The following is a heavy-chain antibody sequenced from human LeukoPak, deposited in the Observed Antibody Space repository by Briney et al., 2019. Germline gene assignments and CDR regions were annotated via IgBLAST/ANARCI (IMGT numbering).Heavy chain of an antibody. D-gene: IGHD3-22*01. CDR3: ARGHSSGYSQGGGWFDP. J-gene: IGHJ5*02. V-gene: IGHV4-59*01. Sequence: SETLSLTCSVSGGSLSTYYWSWIRQPPGKGLEWIGYIYYTGSAGSNPSLKSRVTISIDTSKNQFSLRLSSVTAADTAVYYCARGHSSGYSQGGGWFDPWGQGTLVTVSS. CDR1: GGSLSTYY. CDR2: IYYTGSA.